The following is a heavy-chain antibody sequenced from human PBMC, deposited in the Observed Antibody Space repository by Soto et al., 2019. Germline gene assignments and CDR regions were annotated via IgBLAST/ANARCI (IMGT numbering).Heavy chain of an antibody. J-gene: IGHJ6*02. Sequence: EVQLLESGGGLAQPGGSLRLSCAASGFTFSSYAMSWVRQAPGKGLEWVSAISGSGGSTYYADSVKGRFTISRDNSKNPLYLQMNSLRAEDTAVYYCAKSGLEERREPCGMDVWGQGTTVTVSS. CDR1: GFTFSSYA. D-gene: IGHD1-1*01. CDR2: ISGSGGST. V-gene: IGHV3-23*01. CDR3: AKSGLEERREPCGMDV.